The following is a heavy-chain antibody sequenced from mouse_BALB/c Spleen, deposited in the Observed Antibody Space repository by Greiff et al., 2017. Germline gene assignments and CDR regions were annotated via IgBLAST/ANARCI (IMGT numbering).Heavy chain of an antibody. CDR2: IYPGNVNT. Sequence: QVQLQQSGPELVKPGASVRISCKASGYTFTSYYIHWVKQRPGQGLEWIGWIYPGNVNTKYNEKFKGTATLTADKSSSTAYMQLSSLTSEDSAVYFCARSEDYGPYWYFDVWGAGTTVTVSA. J-gene: IGHJ1*01. V-gene: IGHV1S56*01. CDR3: ARSEDYGPYWYFDV. CDR1: GYTFTSYY. D-gene: IGHD1-2*01.